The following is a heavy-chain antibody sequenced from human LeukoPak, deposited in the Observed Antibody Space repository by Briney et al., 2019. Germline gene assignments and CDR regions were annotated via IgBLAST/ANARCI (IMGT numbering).Heavy chain of an antibody. CDR2: INPNSGGT. CDR3: ARPDYYDSSGPDAFDI. J-gene: IGHJ3*02. CDR1: GYTFTGYH. D-gene: IGHD3-22*01. V-gene: IGHV1-2*02. Sequence: ASVKVSCKASGYTFTGYHMHWVRQAPGQGLEWMGWINPNSGGTNYAQKFQGRVTMTRDTSISTAYMELSRLRSDDTAVYCCARPDYYDSSGPDAFDIWGQGTMVTVSS.